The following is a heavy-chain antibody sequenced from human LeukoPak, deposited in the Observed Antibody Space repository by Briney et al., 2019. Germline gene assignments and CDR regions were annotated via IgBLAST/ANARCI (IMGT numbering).Heavy chain of an antibody. V-gene: IGHV4-4*09. D-gene: IGHD2-21*02. CDR3: ARHEGSGVVTADEAYFDY. CDR2: IYTSGST. J-gene: IGHJ4*02. Sequence: SETLSLTCTVSGGSLSSYYWSWIRQPPGKGLEWIGYIYTSGSTNYNPSLNSRVTISLDTSKNQLSLKLSSVTPADPGVCYFARHEGSGVVTADEAYFDYWGQGTLVTVSS. CDR1: GGSLSSYY.